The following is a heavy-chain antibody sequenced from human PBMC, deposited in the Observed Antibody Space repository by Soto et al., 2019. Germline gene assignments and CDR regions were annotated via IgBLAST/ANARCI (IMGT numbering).Heavy chain of an antibody. CDR3: ARGSSSWGLYYYYCMDV. D-gene: IGHD6-13*01. J-gene: IGHJ6*03. CDR1: GYTFTSYD. Sequence: QVQLVQSGAEVKKPGASVKVSCKASGYTFTSYDINWVRQATGQGLEWMGWMNPNSGNTGYAQKLQGRVTMTRNTSISTAYMERSSLRSEDTAVYYCARGSSSWGLYYYYCMDVWGKGTTVTVSS. V-gene: IGHV1-8*01. CDR2: MNPNSGNT.